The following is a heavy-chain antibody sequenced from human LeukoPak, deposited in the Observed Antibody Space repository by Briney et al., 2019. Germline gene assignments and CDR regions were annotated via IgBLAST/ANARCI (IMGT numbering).Heavy chain of an antibody. J-gene: IGHJ4*02. V-gene: IGHV3-30*18. D-gene: IGHD3-10*01. CDR3: AKDWGNYFASGSSYLDY. Sequence: GGSLRLSCAASGFIFHSYGMHWVRQAPGEGLEWVATISHDGSNKNYADSVKGRFTISRDNSRNTLYLQMNSLRPEDTAVYYCAKDWGNYFASGSSYLDYWGQGALVTVSS. CDR2: ISHDGSNK. CDR1: GFIFHSYG.